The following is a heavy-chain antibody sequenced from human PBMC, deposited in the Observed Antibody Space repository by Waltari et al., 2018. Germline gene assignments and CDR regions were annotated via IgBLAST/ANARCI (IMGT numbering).Heavy chain of an antibody. CDR2: ISSSGSSI. V-gene: IGHV3-23*01. D-gene: IGHD6-6*01. J-gene: IGHJ6*02. CDR1: GFTFSIYA. Sequence: EVQLLESGGGLVQPGGSLRLSCAASGFTFSIYAMSWVRQAPGKGLVWVSSISSSGSSIYYADSVKCRFTVSRDNSKNTLYLQMNSLRAEDTAIYYCAKDGPFSSSFPGDDYYYYRGMDVWGQGTTVTVSS. CDR3: AKDGPFSSSFPGDDYYYYRGMDV.